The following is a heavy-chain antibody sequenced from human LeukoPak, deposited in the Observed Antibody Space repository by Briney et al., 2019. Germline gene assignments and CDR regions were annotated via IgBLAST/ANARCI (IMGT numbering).Heavy chain of an antibody. J-gene: IGHJ6*03. CDR3: AKASGYGDYGYYSYYIDV. Sequence: SETLSLTCTVSGGSISSYYWSWVRQPPGKGLEWIGFVYYTGSTNYSPSLKSRVTISVDTSKNQFSLKLRSVTAADTAVYYCAKASGYGDYGYYSYYIDVWGKGTPVTISS. CDR1: GGSISSYY. D-gene: IGHD4-17*01. V-gene: IGHV4-59*01. CDR2: VYYTGST.